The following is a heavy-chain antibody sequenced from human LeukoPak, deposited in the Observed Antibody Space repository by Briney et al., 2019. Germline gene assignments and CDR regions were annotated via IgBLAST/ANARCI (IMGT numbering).Heavy chain of an antibody. Sequence: SGPALVKPTQTLTLTCTFSGFSPSTSGMCVSWIRQPPGKALEWLALIDWDDDKYYSTSLKTRLTISKDTSKNQVVLTMTNMDPVDTATYYCARMEYSSGWYQPTLGYWGQGTLVTVSS. J-gene: IGHJ4*02. V-gene: IGHV2-70*01. D-gene: IGHD6-19*01. CDR2: IDWDDDK. CDR3: ARMEYSSGWYQPTLGY. CDR1: GFSPSTSGMC.